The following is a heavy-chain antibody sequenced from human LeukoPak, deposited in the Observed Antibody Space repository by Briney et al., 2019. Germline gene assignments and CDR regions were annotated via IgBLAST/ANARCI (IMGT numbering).Heavy chain of an antibody. CDR2: IYTSGST. CDR1: GGSLSSYY. J-gene: IGHJ4*02. Sequence: PSETLSLTCTVSGGSLSSYYWSWIRQPAGKGLEWIGRIYTSGSTNYNPSLKSRVTMSVDTSKNQFSLKLSSVTAADTAVYYCASFGYSYGFDYWGQGTLVTVSS. V-gene: IGHV4-4*07. CDR3: ASFGYSYGFDY. D-gene: IGHD5-18*01.